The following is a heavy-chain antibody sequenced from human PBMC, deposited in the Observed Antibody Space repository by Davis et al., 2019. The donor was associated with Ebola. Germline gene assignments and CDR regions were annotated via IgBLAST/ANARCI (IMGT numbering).Heavy chain of an antibody. J-gene: IGHJ4*02. V-gene: IGHV3-43*02. CDR2: ISGDGGST. CDR1: GFTFDDYA. Sequence: GGSLRLSCAASGFTFDDYAMHWVRQAPGKGLEWVSLISGDGGSTYYADSVKGRFTISRDNSQNTLYLQMTGLRAEDTAIYYCAKGPTRSGYYWGQGTLVTVSS. D-gene: IGHD6-19*01. CDR3: AKGPTRSGYY.